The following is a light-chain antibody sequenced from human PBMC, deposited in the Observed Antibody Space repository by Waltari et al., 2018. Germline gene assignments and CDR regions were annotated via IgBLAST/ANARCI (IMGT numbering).Light chain of an antibody. CDR3: QQHNNWPPIT. Sequence: EIVMTQSPATLSVSPGTRATLSCRASKSVSTNLGGYQQKPGQAPRLLIYGASTRVTGSVARWSGSGSGTELTRTISSLQSEDVAVYYCQQHNNWPPITFGGGTKVEIK. CDR1: KSVSTN. CDR2: GAS. J-gene: IGKJ4*01. V-gene: IGKV3-15*01.